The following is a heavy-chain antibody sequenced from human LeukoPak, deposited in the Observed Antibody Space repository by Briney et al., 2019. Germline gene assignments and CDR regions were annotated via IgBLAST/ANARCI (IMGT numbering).Heavy chain of an antibody. CDR3: TTSGGATIEEGLSVDY. Sequence: GGSLRLSCAASGFTLNNAWMSWVRQAPGKGLEWVGRIKSKTDGGTTDYAAPVKGRFTISRDDSKNTLYLQMNSLKTEDTAVYYCTTSGGATIEEGLSVDYWGQGTLVTVSS. J-gene: IGHJ4*02. CDR1: GFTLNNAW. V-gene: IGHV3-15*01. CDR2: IKSKTDGGTT. D-gene: IGHD5-12*01.